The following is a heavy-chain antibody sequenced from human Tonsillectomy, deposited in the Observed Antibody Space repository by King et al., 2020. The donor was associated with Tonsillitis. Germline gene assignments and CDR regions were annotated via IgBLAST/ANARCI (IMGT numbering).Heavy chain of an antibody. CDR1: GFTFSDYA. CDR3: AKGPIASAPHWYFDL. J-gene: IGHJ2*01. CDR2: INDSGSNK. D-gene: IGHD6-13*01. Sequence: VQLVESGGGLVQPGGSLRLSCEGSGFTFSDYAMSWVRQGPGKGLEGVSSINDSGSNKYNPDSVKGRFTISRDNSKNTLYLQMDSLRDEETAVYYCAKGPIASAPHWYFDLWGRGTLVTVSS. V-gene: IGHV3-23*04.